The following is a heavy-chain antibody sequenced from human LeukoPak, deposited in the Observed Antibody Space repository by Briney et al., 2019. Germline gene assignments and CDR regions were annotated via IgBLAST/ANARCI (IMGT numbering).Heavy chain of an antibody. Sequence: ASVKVSCKASGYTFTSYDINWVRQATGQGLEWMGWMNPNSGNTGYAQKFQGRVTITRNTSISTAYMELSSLRSEDTAVYYCASTGYYDSSDYYYDYWGQGTLVTVSS. CDR1: GYTFTSYD. CDR3: ASTGYYDSSDYYYDY. D-gene: IGHD3-22*01. V-gene: IGHV1-8*03. CDR2: MNPNSGNT. J-gene: IGHJ4*02.